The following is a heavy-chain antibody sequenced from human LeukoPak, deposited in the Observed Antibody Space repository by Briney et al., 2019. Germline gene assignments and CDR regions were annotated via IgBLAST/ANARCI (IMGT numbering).Heavy chain of an antibody. CDR1: AFTFTSYA. CDR3: AKRGYSSGWPLDY. D-gene: IGHD6-19*01. CDR2: ISGSGGST. V-gene: IGHV3-23*01. J-gene: IGHJ4*02. Sequence: PGGSLRLSRAASAFTFTSYAMSWVRQAPGKGLEWVTLISGSGGSTYYADSVKGRFIISRDNSKNTLSLQMNSLRAEDTAVYYCAKRGYSSGWPLDYWGQGTLVTVSS.